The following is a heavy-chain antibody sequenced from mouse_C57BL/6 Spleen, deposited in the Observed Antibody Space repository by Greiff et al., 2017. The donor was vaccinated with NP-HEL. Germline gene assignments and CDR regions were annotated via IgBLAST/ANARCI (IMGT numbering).Heavy chain of an antibody. CDR3: ARSGSDYYGSSYNWYFDV. V-gene: IGHV1-72*01. J-gene: IGHJ1*03. Sequence: QVQLQQPGAELVKPGASVKLSCKASGYTFTSYWMHWVKQRPGRGLEWIGRIDPNSGGTKYNEKFKSKATLTVDKPSSTAYMQLSSLTSEDSAGYYCARSGSDYYGSSYNWYFDVWGTGTTVTVSS. D-gene: IGHD1-1*01. CDR2: IDPNSGGT. CDR1: GYTFTSYW.